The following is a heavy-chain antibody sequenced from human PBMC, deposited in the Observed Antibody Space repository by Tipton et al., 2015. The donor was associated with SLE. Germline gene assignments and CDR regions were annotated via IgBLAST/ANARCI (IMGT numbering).Heavy chain of an antibody. V-gene: IGHV4-59*12. CDR3: ARGIMGDHDY. CDR2: VYENDFT. D-gene: IGHD3-16*01. Sequence: TLSLTCTVSGASISTYYWSWVRQPPGKGLEWIGYVYENDFTNYNPSLKSRVTISLDPSKSQFSLRLSSVTAADTAVYYCARGIMGDHDYWGQGTLVTVSS. J-gene: IGHJ4*02. CDR1: GASISTYY.